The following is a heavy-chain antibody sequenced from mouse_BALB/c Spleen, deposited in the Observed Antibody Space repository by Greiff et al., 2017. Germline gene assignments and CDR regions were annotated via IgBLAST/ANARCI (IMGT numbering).Heavy chain of an antibody. D-gene: IGHD2-10*01. CDR2: IDPYNGGT. Sequence: EVKLQESGPELVKPGASVKVSCKASGYSFTDYIMYWVKQSHGKSLEWIGYIDPYNGGTSYNQKFKGKATLTVDKSSSTAFMHLNSLTSEDSAVYYCARAYYGNYWYAMDYWGQGTSVTVSS. J-gene: IGHJ4*01. CDR1: GYSFTDYI. CDR3: ARAYYGNYWYAMDY. V-gene: IGHV1S135*01.